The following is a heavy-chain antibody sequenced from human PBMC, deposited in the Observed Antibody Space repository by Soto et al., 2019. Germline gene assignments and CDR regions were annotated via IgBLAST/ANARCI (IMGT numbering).Heavy chain of an antibody. V-gene: IGHV3-53*01. Sequence: GGGLIQPGESLRLSCAAFGLTISGKKYVAWVRQAPGKGLEWVSALYDVDGSFYADSMKGRFTTSSDSSKTTVYLQMNDLRPDDTAVYYCATWHEREHAYDVWGQGTTVTVSS. J-gene: IGHJ3*01. D-gene: IGHD1-1*01. CDR1: GLTISGKKY. CDR3: ATWHEREHAYDV. CDR2: LYDVDGS.